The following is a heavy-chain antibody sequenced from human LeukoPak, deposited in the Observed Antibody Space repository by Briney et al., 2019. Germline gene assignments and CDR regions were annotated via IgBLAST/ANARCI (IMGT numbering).Heavy chain of an antibody. CDR3: SRDSARRDGYNFDY. Sequence: GGSLRLSCAASGFTFSSYGMYWVRQAPGKGLEWVAFIRYDGSNKYYADSVKGRFTVSRDNSKNTLYLQMNTLRAEDTALYYCSRDSARRDGYNFDYWGQGTLVTVSS. V-gene: IGHV3-30*02. CDR2: IRYDGSNK. CDR1: GFTFSSYG. J-gene: IGHJ4*02. D-gene: IGHD5-24*01.